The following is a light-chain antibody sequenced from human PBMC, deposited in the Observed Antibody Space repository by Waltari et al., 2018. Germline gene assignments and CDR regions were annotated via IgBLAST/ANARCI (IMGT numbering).Light chain of an antibody. CDR1: QSVNNY. CDR3: QQRSNWPLT. J-gene: IGKJ4*01. Sequence: EIVLTQSPATLSLSPGERATLSCRASQSVNNYLAWYQQKPGQAPSLLIYDASNRATGIPARCSGSGSGTDFTLTISSLEPEDFAVYYCQQRSNWPLTFGGGTKVEIK. CDR2: DAS. V-gene: IGKV3-11*01.